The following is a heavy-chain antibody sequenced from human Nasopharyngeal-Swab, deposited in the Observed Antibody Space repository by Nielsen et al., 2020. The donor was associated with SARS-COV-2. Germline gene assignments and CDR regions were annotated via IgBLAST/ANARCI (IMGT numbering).Heavy chain of an antibody. CDR3: AKDGGAYFDS. V-gene: IGHV3-23*01. CDR1: GFTFRTHA. D-gene: IGHD3-16*01. Sequence: GGSLRLSCAASGFTFRTHAMTWVRQAPGKGLDRVSLISGSGGSPYYADSVKGRFTISRDDSKNTLYLQMNSLRAEDTAVYYCAKDGGAYFDSWGQGTLVPSPQ. CDR2: ISGSGGSP. J-gene: IGHJ4*02.